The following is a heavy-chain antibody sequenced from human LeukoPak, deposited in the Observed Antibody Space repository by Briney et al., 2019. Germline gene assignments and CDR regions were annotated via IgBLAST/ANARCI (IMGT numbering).Heavy chain of an antibody. CDR2: ISYDGSNK. Sequence: GGSLRLSCAASGFTFSSYGMHWVRQAPGKGLEWVAVISYDGSNKYYADSVKGRFTISRGYSKNTLYLQMNSLRAEDTAVYYCAKETNGDYRQYYFDYWGQGTLVTVSS. D-gene: IGHD4-17*01. V-gene: IGHV3-30*18. CDR1: GFTFSSYG. J-gene: IGHJ4*02. CDR3: AKETNGDYRQYYFDY.